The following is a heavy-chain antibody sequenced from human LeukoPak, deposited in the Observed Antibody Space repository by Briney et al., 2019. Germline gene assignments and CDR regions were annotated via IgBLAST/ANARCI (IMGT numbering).Heavy chain of an antibody. CDR2: IYSGGST. D-gene: IGHD5-24*01. J-gene: IGHJ4*02. V-gene: IGHV3-53*01. CDR3: ARVSRDGYNSRTFDY. CDR1: GFTVSSNY. Sequence: PGGSLRLSCAASGFTVSSNYMSWVRQAPGKGLEWVSVIYSGGSTYYADSVKGRFTISRDNSKNTLYLQMNSLRAEDTAVYYCARVSRDGYNSRTFDYWGQGTLVTVSS.